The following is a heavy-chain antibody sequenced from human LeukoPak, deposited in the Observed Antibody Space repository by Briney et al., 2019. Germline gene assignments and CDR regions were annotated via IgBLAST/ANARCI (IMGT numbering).Heavy chain of an antibody. CDR1: GFTFSSYG. CDR3: ARSTYYYDSSGYYRVDAFDI. V-gene: IGHV3-33*01. D-gene: IGHD3-22*01. J-gene: IGHJ3*02. CDR2: IWYDGSNK. Sequence: PGGSLRLSCAASGFTFSSYGMHWVRQAPGKGLEWVAVIWYDGSNKYYADSVKGRFTISRDNSKNTLYLQMNSLRAEDTAVYYCARSTYYYDSSGYYRVDAFDIWGQGTMVTVSS.